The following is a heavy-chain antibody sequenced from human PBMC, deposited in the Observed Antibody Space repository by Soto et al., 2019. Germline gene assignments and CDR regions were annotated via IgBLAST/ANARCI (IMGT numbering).Heavy chain of an antibody. CDR3: ASGITMVRGVILGAFDI. V-gene: IGHV1-3*01. D-gene: IGHD3-10*01. Sequence: QVQLVQSGAEVKKPGASVKVSCKASGYTFTSYAMHWVRQAPGQRLEWMGWINAGNGNTKYSQKFQGRVTITRDTSASTAYMELISLRSEDTAVYYCASGITMVRGVILGAFDIWCQGTMVTVSS. CDR2: INAGNGNT. CDR1: GYTFTSYA. J-gene: IGHJ3*02.